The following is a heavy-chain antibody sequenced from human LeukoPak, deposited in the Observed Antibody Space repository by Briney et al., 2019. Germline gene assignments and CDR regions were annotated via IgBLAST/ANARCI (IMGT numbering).Heavy chain of an antibody. CDR3: ATFEGGLDY. CDR2: ISGSGGST. J-gene: IGHJ4*02. CDR1: GFTFSSYA. Sequence: GGSQRLSCAASGFTFSSYAMSWVRQAPGKGLEWVSAISGSGGSTYYADSVKGRFTISRDNAKNSLYLQMNSLRAEDTAVYYCATFEGGLDYWGQGTLVTVSS. D-gene: IGHD3-9*01. V-gene: IGHV3-23*01.